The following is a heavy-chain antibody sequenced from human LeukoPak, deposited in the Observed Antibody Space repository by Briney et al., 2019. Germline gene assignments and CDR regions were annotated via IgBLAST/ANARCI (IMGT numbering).Heavy chain of an antibody. CDR2: INPNSGGT. D-gene: IGHD5-12*01. V-gene: IGHV1-2*02. Sequence: ASVKVSCKASGYTFTGYYMHWVRQAPGQGREWMGWINPNSGGTNYAQKFQGRVTMTRDTSISTAYMELSRLRSDDTAVYYCATFIRGYSGYDLRDYWGQGTLVTVSS. J-gene: IGHJ4*02. CDR1: GYTFTGYY. CDR3: ATFIRGYSGYDLRDY.